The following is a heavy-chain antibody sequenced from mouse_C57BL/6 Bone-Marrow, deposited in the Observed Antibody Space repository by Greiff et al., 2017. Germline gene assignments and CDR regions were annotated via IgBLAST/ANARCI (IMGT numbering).Heavy chain of an antibody. CDR1: GFTFSSSA. D-gene: IGHD2-4*01. CDR3: ARDGRLPAWFAY. V-gene: IGHV5-4*01. Sequence: DVMLVESGGGLVKPGGSLKLSCAASGFTFSSSAMSWVRQTPEKRLEWVATISAGGSYTYYPDNVKGRFTISRDNAKNNLYLQMSHLKSEETAMYYCARDGRLPAWFAYWGQGTLVTVSA. CDR2: ISAGGSYT. J-gene: IGHJ3*01.